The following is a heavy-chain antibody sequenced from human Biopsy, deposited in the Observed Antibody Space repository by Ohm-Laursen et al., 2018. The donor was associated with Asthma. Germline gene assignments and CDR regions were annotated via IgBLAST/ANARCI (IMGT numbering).Heavy chain of an antibody. V-gene: IGHV3-53*01. CDR1: GFTVSRDH. Sequence: SLRLSCAASGFTVSRDHMFWVRQAPGKGLEWVSVIYSGGTSHTADSVRGRFTTSRDNARNSVYLQMNSLRAEDTALYYCARIGPEWELPGREYSLHHWGEGTLVTVSS. J-gene: IGHJ1*01. CDR3: ARIGPEWELPGREYSLHH. CDR2: IYSGGTS. D-gene: IGHD1-26*01.